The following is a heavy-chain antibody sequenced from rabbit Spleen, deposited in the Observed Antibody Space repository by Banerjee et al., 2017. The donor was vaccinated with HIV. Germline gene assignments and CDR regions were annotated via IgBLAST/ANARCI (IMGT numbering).Heavy chain of an antibody. D-gene: IGHD2-1*01. CDR2: INTKSGEN. CDR3: ARGSATMTMVITGYYFSL. V-gene: IGHV1S45*01. J-gene: IGHJ4*01. Sequence: EQLEESGGDLVKPEGSLTLTCTASGFSLSYNYVMCWVRQAPGKGLEWIGCINTKSGENVYAIWAKGRFTISKTSSTTVTLQMTSLTAADTATYFCARGSATMTMVITGYYFSLWGPGTLVTVS. CDR1: GFSLSYNYV.